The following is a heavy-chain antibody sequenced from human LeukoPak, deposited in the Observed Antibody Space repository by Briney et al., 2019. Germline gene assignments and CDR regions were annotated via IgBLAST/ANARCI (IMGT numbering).Heavy chain of an antibody. CDR1: GYTFTTYE. Sequence: ASVKVSCKASGYTFTTYEIHWVRQAPGQGLEWMGWMNPNSGNTAYVQKFQGRVTMTRTTSINTAYMELSGLRSDDTAVYYCARSWRFCSGDSCYPIDYWGQGTLVTVSS. D-gene: IGHD2-15*01. J-gene: IGHJ4*02. CDR3: ARSWRFCSGDSCYPIDY. V-gene: IGHV1-8*02. CDR2: MNPNSGNT.